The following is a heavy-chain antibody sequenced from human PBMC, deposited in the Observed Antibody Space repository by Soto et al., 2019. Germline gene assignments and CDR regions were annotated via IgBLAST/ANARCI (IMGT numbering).Heavy chain of an antibody. D-gene: IGHD6-6*01. Sequence: EVQLVESGGGLVQPGGSLRLSCAASGFTFGSCSMNWVRQAPGKGLEWVSFLRGNSEITYYADSVKGRFTASRDNAKNALYLQMDSLRVEDTAVYYCAGDVVSASPGDAFNIWGRGTMVTVSS. V-gene: IGHV3-48*01. CDR1: GFTFGSCS. CDR3: AGDVVSASPGDAFNI. CDR2: LRGNSEIT. J-gene: IGHJ3*02.